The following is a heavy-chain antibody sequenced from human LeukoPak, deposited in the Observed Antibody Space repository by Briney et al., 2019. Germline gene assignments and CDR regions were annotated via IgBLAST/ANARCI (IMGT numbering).Heavy chain of an antibody. CDR1: GFTFRSYL. V-gene: IGHV3-23*01. Sequence: GGSLGLSCAASGFTFRSYLMNWVRQAPGKGLEWVSGINGNGGVTYYADSVKGRFAISRDNSKNTLYLQMNSLRAEDTAAYYCAKDPFNGMDVWGQGTTVTVSS. CDR2: INGNGGVT. J-gene: IGHJ6*02. CDR3: AKDPFNGMDV.